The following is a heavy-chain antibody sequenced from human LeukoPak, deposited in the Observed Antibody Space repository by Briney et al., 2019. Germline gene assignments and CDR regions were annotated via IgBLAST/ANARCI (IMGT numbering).Heavy chain of an antibody. CDR1: SDSISSTYW. J-gene: IGHJ4*02. Sequence: SGTLSLTCAVSSDSISSTYWWTWVRQPPGKGLEWIGEINHSGSTNYNPSLKSRATISVDTSKNQFSLKLSSVTAADTAVYYCARGHDSSGYYDYWGQGTLVTVSS. D-gene: IGHD3-22*01. CDR3: ARGHDSSGYYDY. CDR2: INHSGST. V-gene: IGHV4-4*02.